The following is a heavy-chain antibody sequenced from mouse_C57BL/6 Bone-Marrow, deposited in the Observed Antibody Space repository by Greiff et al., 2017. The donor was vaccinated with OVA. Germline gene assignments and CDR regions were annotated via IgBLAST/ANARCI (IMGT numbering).Heavy chain of an antibody. CDR3: SEDSAVYYCAWGTTVLRMGARDD. CDR2: GQGLEWIG. CDR1: YTFSRRVH. Sequence: VQLQQSGPELARPWASVKISCQAFYTFSRRVHFAIRDTNYWMQWVKQRPGQGLEWIGAISPGNGDPSYNQKLKGKATLTADKSTSTAYMQLSSLTSEDSAVYYCAWGTTVLRMGARDDGGQGTAVTVSS. D-gene: IGHD1-1*01. J-gene: IGHJ4*01. V-gene: IGHV1-87*01.